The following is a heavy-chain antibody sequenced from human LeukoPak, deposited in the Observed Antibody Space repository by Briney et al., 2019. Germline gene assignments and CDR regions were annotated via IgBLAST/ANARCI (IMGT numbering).Heavy chain of an antibody. Sequence: GGPLRLSCAASGFTFNNYAMNWVRQAPGTGLEWVSSINGGGETTYYADSAKGRFTISRDNSQNTLYLQMNSLRAEDTAVYYCARDYADYVGYFFFDYWGQGTLVTVSS. D-gene: IGHD4-17*01. V-gene: IGHV3-23*01. CDR3: ARDYADYVGYFFFDY. J-gene: IGHJ4*02. CDR2: INGGGETT. CDR1: GFTFNNYA.